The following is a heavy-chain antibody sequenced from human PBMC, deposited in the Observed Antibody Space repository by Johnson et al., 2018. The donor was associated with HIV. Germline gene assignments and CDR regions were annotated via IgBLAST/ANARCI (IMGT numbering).Heavy chain of an antibody. J-gene: IGHJ3*02. CDR2: ISYDGSDK. D-gene: IGHD3-22*01. CDR3: AKGTHYSDSSGYWSNDAFDI. V-gene: IGHV3-30*04. CDR1: GFTFSNYP. Sequence: VQLVESGGGVVQPGRSLRLSCAASGFTFSNYPMHWVRQAPGKGLEWVAVISYDGSDKYYADSVKGRFTISRDSSKNTLYLQMTSLRAEDTAVYYCAKGTHYSDSSGYWSNDAFDIWGQGTRVTVSS.